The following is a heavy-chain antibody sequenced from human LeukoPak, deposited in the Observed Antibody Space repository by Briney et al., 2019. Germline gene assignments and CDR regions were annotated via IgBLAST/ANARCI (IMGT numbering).Heavy chain of an antibody. D-gene: IGHD2-15*01. CDR3: ARAGVRCSGGSCYFSY. J-gene: IGHJ4*02. CDR1: GFTSRSYA. Sequence: GASLRLSCAASGFTSRSYAMSWVRQAPGKGLEWVSAITGGGSTYYADSVKGRFTISRDNAKNSLYLQMNSLRAEDTALYHCARAGVRCSGGSCYFSYWGQGTLVTVSS. CDR2: ITGGGST. V-gene: IGHV3-23*01.